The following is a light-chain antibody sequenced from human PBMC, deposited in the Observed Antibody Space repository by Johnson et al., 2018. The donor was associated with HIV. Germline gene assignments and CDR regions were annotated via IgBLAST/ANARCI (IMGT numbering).Light chain of an antibody. J-gene: IGLJ1*01. V-gene: IGLV1-51*02. CDR1: SSNIGNNY. Sequence: QSVLTQPPSVSAAPGQKVTISCSGSSSNIGNNYVSWYQQLPGTAPKLLIYEDNKRPSGIPDRFSGPRSGTSATLTITGLQTGDEAEYYCGTWDSSLSAGVFGTGTNVTVL. CDR2: EDN. CDR3: GTWDSSLSAGV.